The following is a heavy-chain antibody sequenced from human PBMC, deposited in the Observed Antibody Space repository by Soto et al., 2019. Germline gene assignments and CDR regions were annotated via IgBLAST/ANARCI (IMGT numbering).Heavy chain of an antibody. Sequence: EVQLVESGGGLLQPGGSLRLSCAASGFTFSNYHMNWVRQPPGKGLECISYISSSSSTIYYADSVKGRFTISRDNAKNSLYLQMNSLRADDTAVYYCARVGGPATRDYWGQGTLVTVSS. D-gene: IGHD2-15*01. J-gene: IGHJ4*02. V-gene: IGHV3-48*01. CDR3: ARVGGPATRDY. CDR2: ISSSSSTI. CDR1: GFTFSNYH.